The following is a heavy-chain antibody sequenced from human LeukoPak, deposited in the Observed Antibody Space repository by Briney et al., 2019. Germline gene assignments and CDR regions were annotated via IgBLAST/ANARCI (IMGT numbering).Heavy chain of an antibody. CDR2: VHGDGNNI. CDR1: GFPFSSYA. D-gene: IGHD1-26*01. V-gene: IGHV3-74*01. CDR3: ARAPVGAPTDY. Sequence: GGSLRLSCAASGFPFSSYAMYWVRQAPGKGLVWVSRVHGDGNNIDYADSVKGRFTISRDNAKNTLYLQMNSLRPEDTAVYYGARAPVGAPTDYWGQGTLVIVSS. J-gene: IGHJ4*02.